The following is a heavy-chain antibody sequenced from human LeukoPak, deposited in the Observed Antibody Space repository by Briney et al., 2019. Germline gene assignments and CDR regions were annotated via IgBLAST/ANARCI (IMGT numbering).Heavy chain of an antibody. V-gene: IGHV3-48*04. Sequence: GGSLRLSCAASGFTFSTYSMNWVRQAPGKGLEWVSYISSTGSNIYYADSVKGRFTISRDNAKNSLYLLMNSLRTEDTAVYYCAATYYYDGSGDYWGQGTLVTVSS. J-gene: IGHJ4*02. CDR3: AATYYYDGSGDY. CDR1: GFTFSTYS. D-gene: IGHD3-22*01. CDR2: ISSTGSNI.